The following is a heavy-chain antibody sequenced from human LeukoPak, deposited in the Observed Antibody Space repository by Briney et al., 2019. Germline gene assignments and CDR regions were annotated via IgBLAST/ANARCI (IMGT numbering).Heavy chain of an antibody. CDR1: GFTFSSYS. CDR2: ISSSSSYI. V-gene: IGHV3-21*01. CDR3: ARVESGYSGYEAPNY. D-gene: IGHD5-12*01. Sequence: GGSLRLSCAASGFTFSSYSMNWVRQAPGKGLEWVSSISSSSSYIYYADSVKGRFTISRDNAKNSLYLQMNSLRAEDTAVYYCARVESGYSGYEAPNYWGQGTLVTVSS. J-gene: IGHJ4*02.